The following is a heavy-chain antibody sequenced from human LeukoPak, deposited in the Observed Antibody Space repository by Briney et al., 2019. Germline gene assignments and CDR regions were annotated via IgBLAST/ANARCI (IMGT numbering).Heavy chain of an antibody. CDR2: ISAYNGNT. J-gene: IGHJ5*02. CDR1: GYTFTSYG. Sequence: ASVKVFCKASGYTFTSYGISWVRQAPGQGLEWMGWISAYNGNTNYAQKLQGRVTMTTDTSTSTAYMELRSLRSDDTAVYYCARDPFTIFGVVINWFDPWGQGTLVTVSS. V-gene: IGHV1-18*01. D-gene: IGHD3-3*01. CDR3: ARDPFTIFGVVINWFDP.